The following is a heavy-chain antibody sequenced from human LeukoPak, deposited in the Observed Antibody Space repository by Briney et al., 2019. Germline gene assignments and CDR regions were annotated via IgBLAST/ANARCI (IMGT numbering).Heavy chain of an antibody. CDR3: ARRGYTTSWDTPDY. CDR2: IKQDGSEK. CDR1: GFTFSSYS. V-gene: IGHV3-7*01. J-gene: IGHJ4*02. D-gene: IGHD6-13*01. Sequence: PGGSLRLSCAASGFTFSSYSMSWVRQAPGKGLEWVANIKQDGSEKKYVESVKGRFTISRDNAKNSLYLQMNSLRAEDTAVYYCARRGYTTSWDTPDYWGQGTLVTVSS.